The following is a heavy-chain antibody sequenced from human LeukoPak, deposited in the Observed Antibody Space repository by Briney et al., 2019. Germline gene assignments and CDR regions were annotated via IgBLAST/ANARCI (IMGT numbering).Heavy chain of an antibody. CDR3: ARDAIADTSVADAFDI. J-gene: IGHJ3*02. CDR1: GFIFSTYS. D-gene: IGHD6-19*01. CDR2: IGARGSAT. V-gene: IGHV3-23*01. Sequence: PGGSLRLSCAASGFIFSTYSMSWVRQAPGKGLEWVSAIGARGSATFYSDSVKGRFTISRDNSKNTLNLQMNSLRAEDTAVYFCARDAIADTSVADAFDIWGQGTMVTVSS.